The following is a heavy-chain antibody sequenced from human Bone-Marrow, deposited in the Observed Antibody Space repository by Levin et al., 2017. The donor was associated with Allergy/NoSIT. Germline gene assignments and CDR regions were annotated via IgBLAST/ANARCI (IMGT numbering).Heavy chain of an antibody. CDR1: GGSFSGYY. V-gene: IGHV4-34*01. J-gene: IGHJ5*02. Sequence: SETLSLTCAVYGGSFSGYYWTWVRQPPGKGLEWIGEIIHSGGTNYNPSLKSRVTISVDTSKKQFSLKLSSVTAADTAVYYCARGITEGHWFDPWGQGNLVTVSS. CDR3: ARGITEGHWFDP. D-gene: IGHD3-16*01. CDR2: IIHSGGT.